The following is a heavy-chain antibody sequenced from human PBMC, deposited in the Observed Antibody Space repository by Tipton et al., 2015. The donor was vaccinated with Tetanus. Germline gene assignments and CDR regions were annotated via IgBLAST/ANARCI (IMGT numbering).Heavy chain of an antibody. J-gene: IGHJ4*02. CDR2: IKFDGSNE. V-gene: IGHV3-30*02. Sequence: SLRLSCAASGFTFRNYGMHWVRQAPGMGLEWVAFIKFDGSNEYHADSVKGRFTISRDNAKNTPYLQMSSLRAEDTAVYYCARGDSGSWYNGYWGQGTLVTVSS. D-gene: IGHD6-13*01. CDR3: ARGDSGSWYNGY. CDR1: GFTFRNYG.